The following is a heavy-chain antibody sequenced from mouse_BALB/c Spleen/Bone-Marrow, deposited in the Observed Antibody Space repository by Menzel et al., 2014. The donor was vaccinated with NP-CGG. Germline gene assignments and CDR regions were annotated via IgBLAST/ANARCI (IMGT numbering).Heavy chain of an antibody. V-gene: IGHV1S81*02. CDR2: INPRNGRT. CDR3: AREAYYGPDY. CDR1: GYTFTSYW. D-gene: IGHD1-2*01. Sequence: VKLQESGAELVKPGASVKLSCKASGYTFTSYWVEWVKQSPGQGLEWIGEINPRNGRTNYNDKFKSKATLTVDKSSSTAYMQLSSLTSEDSAVYYCAREAYYGPDYWGQGTPLTVSS. J-gene: IGHJ2*01.